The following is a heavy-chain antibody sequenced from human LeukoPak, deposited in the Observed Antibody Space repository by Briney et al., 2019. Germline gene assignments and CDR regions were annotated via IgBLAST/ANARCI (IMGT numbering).Heavy chain of an antibody. CDR3: ARHGSRVSPGYYYYYYGMDV. V-gene: IGHV5-10-1*01. J-gene: IGHJ6*02. CDR2: IDPSDSYT. Sequence: GESLKISCKGSGYSFTSYWISWVRQMPGKGLEWMERIDPSDSYTNYSPSFQGHVTISADKSISTAYLQWSSLKASDTAMYYCARHGSRVSPGYYYYYYGMDVWGQGTTVTVSS. CDR1: GYSFTSYW. D-gene: IGHD5-24*01.